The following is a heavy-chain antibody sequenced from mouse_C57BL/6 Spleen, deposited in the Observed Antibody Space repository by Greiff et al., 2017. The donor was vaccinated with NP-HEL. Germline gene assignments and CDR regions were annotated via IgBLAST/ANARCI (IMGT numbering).Heavy chain of an antibody. CDR3: AGRRAMDY. CDR2: IDPSDSYT. Sequence: VQLQQSGAELVKPGASVKLSCKASGYTFTSYWMQWVKQRPGQGLEWIGEIDPSDSYTNYNQKFKGKATLTVDTSSSTAYMQLSSLTSEDSAVYYCAGRRAMDYWGQGTSVTVSS. V-gene: IGHV1-50*01. CDR1: GYTFTSYW. J-gene: IGHJ4*01.